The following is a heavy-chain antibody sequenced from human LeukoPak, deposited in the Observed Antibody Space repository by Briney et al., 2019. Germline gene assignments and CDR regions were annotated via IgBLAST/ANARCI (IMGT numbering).Heavy chain of an antibody. D-gene: IGHD7-27*01. J-gene: IGHJ4*02. CDR2: IKQDGSEK. CDR3: AREQTGDSFDY. CDR1: GFTFSSYW. Sequence: QPGGSLRLSCAASGFTFSSYWMSWVRQTPGKGLEWVANIKQDGSEKYYVDSVKGRFTISRDNAKNSLYLQMNSLRAEDTAVYYCAREQTGDSFDYWGQGTLVTVSS. V-gene: IGHV3-7*01.